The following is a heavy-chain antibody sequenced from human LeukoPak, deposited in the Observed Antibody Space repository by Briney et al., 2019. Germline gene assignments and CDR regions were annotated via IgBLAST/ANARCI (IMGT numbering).Heavy chain of an antibody. CDR2: ISYDGSNK. D-gene: IGHD3-10*01. J-gene: IGHJ4*02. Sequence: GRSLRLSCAAPGFTFSSYAMHWVRQAPGKGLEWVAVISYDGSNKYYADSVKGRFTISRDNSKNTLYLQMNSLRAEDTAVYYCARPNRVYGSGSYVGFDYWGQGTLVTVSS. CDR3: ARPNRVYGSGSYVGFDY. V-gene: IGHV3-30*04. CDR1: GFTFSSYA.